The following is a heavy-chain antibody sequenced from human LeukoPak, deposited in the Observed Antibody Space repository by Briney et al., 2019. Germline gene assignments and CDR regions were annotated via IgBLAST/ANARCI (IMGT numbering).Heavy chain of an antibody. CDR1: GGSISSGGYS. J-gene: IGHJ4*02. Sequence: SQILSLTCAVSGGSISSGGYSWSWIRQPPGKGLEWIGYIYHSGSTYYNPSLKSRVTISVDRSKNQFSLKLSSVTAADTAVYYCARGATGTVFDYWGQGTLVTVSS. CDR2: IYHSGST. V-gene: IGHV4-30-2*01. CDR3: ARGATGTVFDY.